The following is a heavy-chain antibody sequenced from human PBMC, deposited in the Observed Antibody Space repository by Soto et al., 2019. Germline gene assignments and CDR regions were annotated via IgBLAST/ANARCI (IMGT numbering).Heavy chain of an antibody. CDR3: SERGTYPGY. D-gene: IGHD1-1*01. CDR2: IRRKAYGGTT. Sequence: PGGSLRLSCTASGFTFGDYGMSWFRQAPGKGLEWVGFIRRKAYGGTTEYAASVKGRFTISRDDSKSIAYLQMNSLKTEDTAVHYCSERGTYPGYWGQGTLVTVSS. J-gene: IGHJ4*02. V-gene: IGHV3-49*03. CDR1: GFTFGDYG.